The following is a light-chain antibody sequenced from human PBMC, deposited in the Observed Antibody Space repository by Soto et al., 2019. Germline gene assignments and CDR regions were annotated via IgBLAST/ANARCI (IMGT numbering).Light chain of an antibody. CDR1: QSVDRY. CDR2: DVF. V-gene: IGKV3-15*01. Sequence: EVVLTQSPDTLSLSPGETATLSCRASQSVDRYVAWYQQRPGQAPRLLIYDVFTRAADIPARFSGSGSETEFTLTIRSLQSEDFAVYYCQQYNNWPSFGQGTRLEIK. J-gene: IGKJ5*01. CDR3: QQYNNWPS.